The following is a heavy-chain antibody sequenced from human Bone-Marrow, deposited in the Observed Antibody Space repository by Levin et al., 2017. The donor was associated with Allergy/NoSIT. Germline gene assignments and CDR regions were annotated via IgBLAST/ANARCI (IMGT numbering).Heavy chain of an antibody. V-gene: IGHV3-23*01. Sequence: GESLKISCVASGFTFSNYVMSWFRQAPGEGLEWVSSISGSGDTTWDADSVKGRFTMSRDNSKNTVYLQMNSLRVEDTAVYYCAQIGYWGQGTLVTVSS. J-gene: IGHJ4*02. CDR1: GFTFSNYV. CDR2: ISGSGDTT. CDR3: AQIGY.